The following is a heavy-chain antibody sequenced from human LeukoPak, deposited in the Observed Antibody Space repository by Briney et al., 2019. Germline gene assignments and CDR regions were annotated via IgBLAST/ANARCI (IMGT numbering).Heavy chain of an antibody. CDR3: ARETYYYDLVGAFDI. D-gene: IGHD3-22*01. V-gene: IGHV4-31*03. J-gene: IGHJ3*02. Sequence: SETLSLTCTVSGGSISSGGYYWSWIRQHPGEGLEWIGYIYYSGNTYYNPSLKSRVTISVDTSQNQFSLQLSSVTAADTAVYYCARETYYYDLVGAFDIWGQGTMVTVSS. CDR2: IYYSGNT. CDR1: GGSISSGGYY.